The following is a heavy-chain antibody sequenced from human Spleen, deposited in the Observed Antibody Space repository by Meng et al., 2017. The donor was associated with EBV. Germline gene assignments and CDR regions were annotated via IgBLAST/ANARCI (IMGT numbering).Heavy chain of an antibody. V-gene: IGHV4-30-4*01. CDR3: ARASSGDSDGFDY. Sequence: QVQLQDADPGLVNASQTLTLTCAVSGGSISSGDYYWSWIRQPPGKGLEWIGYIHYSGSTHYNSSLRSRITMSLDTSKNKLSLKLSSVTAADTAVYYCARASSGDSDGFDYWGQGTLVTVSS. D-gene: IGHD5-18*01. CDR1: GGSISSGDYY. J-gene: IGHJ4*02. CDR2: IHYSGST.